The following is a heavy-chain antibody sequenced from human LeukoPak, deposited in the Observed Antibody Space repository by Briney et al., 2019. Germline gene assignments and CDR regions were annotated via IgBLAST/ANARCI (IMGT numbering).Heavy chain of an antibody. D-gene: IGHD4-11*01. CDR2: INHSGST. J-gene: IGHJ6*03. CDR1: GGSFSGYY. Sequence: PSETLSLTCAVYGGSFSGYYWSWLRQPPGKGLEWIGEINHSGSTNYNPSLTSRVTISVDTSKNQFSLKLSSVTAADTAVYYCARSWEGGLQYYYYYMDVWGKGTTVTVSS. V-gene: IGHV4-34*01. CDR3: ARSWEGGLQYYYYYMDV.